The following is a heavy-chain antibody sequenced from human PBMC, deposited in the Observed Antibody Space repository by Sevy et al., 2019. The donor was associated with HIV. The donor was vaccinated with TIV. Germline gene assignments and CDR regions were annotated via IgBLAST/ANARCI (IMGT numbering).Heavy chain of an antibody. J-gene: IGHJ4*02. V-gene: IGHV3-49*04. D-gene: IGHD1-26*01. CDR3: TRWSGSQSIFDY. CDR1: GFIFGDYG. Sequence: GGSLRLSCTASGFIFGDYGMSWVRQAPGKGLEWIAFFKSKIHGGTTERAASVKGRFTISRDDSKNIVYLQMSNLKTDDTAVYYCTRWSGSQSIFDYWGQGTLVTVSS. CDR2: FKSKIHGGTT.